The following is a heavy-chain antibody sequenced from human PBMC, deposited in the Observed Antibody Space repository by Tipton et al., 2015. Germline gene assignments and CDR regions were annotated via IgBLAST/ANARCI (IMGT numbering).Heavy chain of an antibody. V-gene: IGHV3-53*01. J-gene: IGHJ4*02. CDR1: GFTVSSNY. D-gene: IGHD6-19*01. CDR3: ARPVYSSGWSPFDY. Sequence: QLVQSGGGLIQPGGSLRLSCAASGFTVSSNYMSWVRQAPGKGLEWVSVIYSGGSTYYADSVKGRFTISRDNSKNTLYLQMNSLRAEDTAVYYCARPVYSSGWSPFDYWGQGTLVTVSS. CDR2: IYSGGST.